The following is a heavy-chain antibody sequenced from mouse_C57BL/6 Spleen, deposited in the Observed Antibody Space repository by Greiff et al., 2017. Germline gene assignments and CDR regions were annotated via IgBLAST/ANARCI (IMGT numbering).Heavy chain of an antibody. CDR2: FYHGSGGI. CDR1: GYTFTEYT. V-gene: IGHV1-62-2*01. D-gene: IGHD2-2*01. CDR3: ARHENDGYDLYAMDY. J-gene: IGHJ4*01. Sequence: VKLMESGAELVKPGASVKLSCKASGYTFTEYTIHWVKQRPGQGLEWIGWFYHGSGGIKYNEKFKDKATLTANKSSGTVYMGLSRVTSEDSTVYFGARHENDGYDLYAMDYWGQGTSVTVSS.